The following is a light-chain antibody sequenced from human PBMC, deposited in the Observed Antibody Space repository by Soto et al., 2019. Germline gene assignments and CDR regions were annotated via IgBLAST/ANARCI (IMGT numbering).Light chain of an antibody. J-gene: IGKJ1*01. Sequence: DIQFTQSPSTLSGSVGDRVTITCRASQTISSWLAWYQQKPGKAPKLLIYKASTLKSGVPSRFSGSGSGTEFTLTISSLQPDDFETYYCQQYNSYSRTFGQGTKVDIK. CDR3: QQYNSYSRT. V-gene: IGKV1-5*03. CDR2: KAS. CDR1: QTISSW.